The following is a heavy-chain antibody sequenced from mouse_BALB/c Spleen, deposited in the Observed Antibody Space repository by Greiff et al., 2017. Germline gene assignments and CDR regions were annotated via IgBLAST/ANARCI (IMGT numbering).Heavy chain of an antibody. V-gene: IGHV3-6*02. CDR3: ARDKPSYFSFAY. J-gene: IGHJ3*01. Sequence: EVKLVESGPGLVKPSQSLSLTCSVTGYSITSGYYWNWIRQFPGNKLEWMGYISYDGSNNYNPSLKNRISITRDTSKNQFFLKLNSVTTEDTATYYCARDKPSYFSFAYWGQGTLVTVSA. CDR2: ISYDGSN. CDR1: GYSITSGYY. D-gene: IGHD2-10*01.